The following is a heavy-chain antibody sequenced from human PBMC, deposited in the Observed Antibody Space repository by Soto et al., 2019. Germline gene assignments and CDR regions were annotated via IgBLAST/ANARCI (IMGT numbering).Heavy chain of an antibody. D-gene: IGHD5-18*01. J-gene: IGHJ4*02. CDR2: FSGSGDST. V-gene: IGHV3-23*01. CDR3: AKGLGLYVDTIGDY. CDR1: GFAFSSYA. Sequence: EVQLLESGGGLVQPGGSLRLSGAAYGFAFSSYAMTWIRKAPGRGLEWVSAFSGSGDSTYYADSVKGRFTISRDNSKNTLYLQMNSLRAEDTAVYYCAKGLGLYVDTIGDYWGQGTLVTVSS.